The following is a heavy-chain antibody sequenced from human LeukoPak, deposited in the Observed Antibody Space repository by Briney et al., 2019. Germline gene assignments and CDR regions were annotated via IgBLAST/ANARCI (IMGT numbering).Heavy chain of an antibody. CDR2: IYYSGST. V-gene: IGHV4-39*01. Sequence: PSETLSLTCTVSGGSISSSSYYWGWIRRPPGKGLEWIGSIYYSGSTYYNPSLKSRVTISVDTSKNQFSLKLSSVTAADTAVYYCARIAAAGFDYWGQGTLVTVSS. CDR1: GGSISSSSYY. D-gene: IGHD6-13*01. CDR3: ARIAAAGFDY. J-gene: IGHJ4*02.